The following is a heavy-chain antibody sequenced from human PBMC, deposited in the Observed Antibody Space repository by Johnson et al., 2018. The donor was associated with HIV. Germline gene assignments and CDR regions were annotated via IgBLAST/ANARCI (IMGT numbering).Heavy chain of an antibody. CDR3: ARALPAIVVPTVAFDI. CDR2: ISYDGSNK. D-gene: IGHD3-22*01. Sequence: QVQLVESGGGVVQPGRSLRLSCAASGFTFSSYALHWVRQAPGKGLEWVAVISYDGSNKYYADSVTGRLTISRDNSRNALYLQMNSLRAEDTAVYYCARALPAIVVPTVAFDIWGQGTMVTVSS. CDR1: GFTFSSYA. V-gene: IGHV3-30-3*01. J-gene: IGHJ3*02.